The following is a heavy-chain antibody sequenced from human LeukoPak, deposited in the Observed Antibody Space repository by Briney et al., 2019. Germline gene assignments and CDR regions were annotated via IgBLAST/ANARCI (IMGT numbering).Heavy chain of an antibody. V-gene: IGHV1-8*01. D-gene: IGHD3-22*01. Sequence: VASVKVSCKASGYTFTSYDINWVRQATGQGLEWMGWMNPNSGNTGYAQKFQGRVTMTRNTSISTAYMELSSLRSEDTAVYYCATGHYDTRGYPMGYFDYWGQGTLVTVSS. CDR3: ATGHYDTRGYPMGYFDY. CDR2: MNPNSGNT. J-gene: IGHJ4*02. CDR1: GYTFTSYD.